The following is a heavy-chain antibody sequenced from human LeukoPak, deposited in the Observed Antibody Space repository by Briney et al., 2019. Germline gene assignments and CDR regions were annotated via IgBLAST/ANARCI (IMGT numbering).Heavy chain of an antibody. V-gene: IGHV3-30*04. J-gene: IGHJ4*02. D-gene: IGHD2-2*02. CDR1: GFTFSSYA. Sequence: GGSLRLSCAGSGFTFSSYAMHWVRQAPGKGLEWVAFMSYDGRNEYYGDSVKGRFTISRDNSKNMLYLQMNFLRADDTAVYFCARAPTSSYKGNYDYWGQGTLVTVSS. CDR2: MSYDGRNE. CDR3: ARAPTSSYKGNYDY.